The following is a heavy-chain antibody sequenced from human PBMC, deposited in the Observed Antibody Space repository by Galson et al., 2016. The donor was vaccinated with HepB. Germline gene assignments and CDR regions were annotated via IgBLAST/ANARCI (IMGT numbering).Heavy chain of an antibody. D-gene: IGHD6-13*01. V-gene: IGHV3-48*02. CDR3: ARTGQQLSYDY. CDR1: GFTFSSYS. J-gene: IGHJ4*02. Sequence: SLRLSCAASGFTFSSYSMNWVRQAPGKGLEWVSYISCSSSTIYDADSVKGRFTISRDNAKNSLYPQMNSLRDEDTAVYYCARTGQQLSYDYWGQGILVTVSS. CDR2: ISCSSSTI.